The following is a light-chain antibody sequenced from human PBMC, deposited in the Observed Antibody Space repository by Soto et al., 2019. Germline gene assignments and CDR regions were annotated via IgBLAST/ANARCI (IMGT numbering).Light chain of an antibody. CDR3: QQNKDWPGT. CDR1: QSVSSSY. J-gene: IGKJ1*01. V-gene: IGKV3-20*01. Sequence: EIVLTQSPGTLSLSPGERATLSCRASQSVSSSYLAWYQQKPGQAPRLLIYGASSRATGIPDRFSGSGSGTDFTLTISRLEPEDFGVYYCQQNKDWPGTFGQGTRWIS. CDR2: GAS.